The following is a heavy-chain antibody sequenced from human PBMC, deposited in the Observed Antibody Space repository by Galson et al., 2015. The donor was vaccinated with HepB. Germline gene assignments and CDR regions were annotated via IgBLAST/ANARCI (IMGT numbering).Heavy chain of an antibody. CDR1: GYSFTSYW. CDR2: IYPGDSDT. V-gene: IGHV5-51*01. D-gene: IGHD6-19*01. J-gene: IGHJ1*01. CDR3: YRTLDGSGWYDVIQH. Sequence: QSGAEVKKPGESLRISCKGSGYSFTSYWIGWVRQMPGKGLEWMGIIYPGDSDTRYSPSFQGQVTISADKSISTAYLQWSSLKASDTAMYYCYRTLDGSGWYDVIQHWGQGTLVTVSS.